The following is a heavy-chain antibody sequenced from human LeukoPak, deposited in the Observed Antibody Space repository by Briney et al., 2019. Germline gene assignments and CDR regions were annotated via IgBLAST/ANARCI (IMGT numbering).Heavy chain of an antibody. Sequence: GGSLRLSCAASGFTFSTYAMSWVRQAPGGGLEWVSAVSDSGSGTYYADSVKGRFTISRDNSKNTLYLQMTSLRAEDTALYYCAKGKGSSGWYDWGQGTLVTVSS. J-gene: IGHJ4*02. CDR2: VSDSGSGT. D-gene: IGHD6-19*01. CDR3: AKGKGSSGWYD. CDR1: GFTFSTYA. V-gene: IGHV3-23*01.